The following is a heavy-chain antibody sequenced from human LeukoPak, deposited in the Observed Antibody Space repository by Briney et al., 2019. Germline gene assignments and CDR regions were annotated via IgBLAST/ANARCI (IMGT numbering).Heavy chain of an antibody. V-gene: IGHV4-39*01. CDR1: GVAINSVTYS. CDR3: ARRGFGNGDYSFDY. J-gene: IGHJ4*02. D-gene: IGHD4-17*01. Sequence: PECLSLTCTVSGVAINSVTYSWAWIRQPPGKGLEWIGYISYSETTTYNPSLKSRVAISIDTSKNQFSLKLSSVTAADTAVYYCARRGFGNGDYSFDYWGQGALVTVSS. CDR2: ISYSETT.